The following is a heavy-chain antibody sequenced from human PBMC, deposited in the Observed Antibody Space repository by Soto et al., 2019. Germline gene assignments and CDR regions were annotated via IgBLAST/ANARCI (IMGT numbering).Heavy chain of an antibody. CDR2: INHSGST. CDR1: GGSFSGYY. J-gene: IGHJ5*02. Sequence: KLSETLSLTCAVYGGSFSGYYWSWIRQPPGKGLEWIGEINHSGSTNYNPSLKSRVTISVDTSKNQFSLKLSSVTAADTAVYYCARGRKWFDPWGQGTLVTVSS. CDR3: ARGRKWFDP. V-gene: IGHV4-34*01.